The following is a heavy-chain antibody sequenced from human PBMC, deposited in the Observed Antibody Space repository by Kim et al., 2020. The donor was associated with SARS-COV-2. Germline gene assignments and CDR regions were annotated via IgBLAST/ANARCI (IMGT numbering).Heavy chain of an antibody. V-gene: IGHV1-46*01. CDR3: AREWPGYKGTLDL. CDR2: INPNSGTT. Sequence: ASVKVSCKASGYPFTNFYVHWVRQAPGQGLEWIGVINPNSGTTTYGPEFQGRVTVTRDTSTNTVTLELTSLRSDDTAMYYCAREWPGYKGTLDLWGQGTMVTVSS. D-gene: IGHD5-12*01. CDR1: GYPFTNFY. J-gene: IGHJ3*01.